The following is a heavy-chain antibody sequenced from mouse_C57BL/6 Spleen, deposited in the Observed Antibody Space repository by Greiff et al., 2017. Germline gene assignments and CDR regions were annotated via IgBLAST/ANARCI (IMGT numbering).Heavy chain of an antibody. CDR3: ARYSNYGYYFDY. Sequence: VQLQQSGAELVRPGTSVKVSCKASGYAFTNYLIEWVKQRPGQGLEWIGVINPGSGGTNYNEKFKGKATLTADKSSSTAYMQLSSLTAEDSAVYFCARYSNYGYYFDYWGQGTTLTVSS. D-gene: IGHD2-5*01. J-gene: IGHJ2*01. CDR1: GYAFTNYL. CDR2: INPGSGGT. V-gene: IGHV1-54*01.